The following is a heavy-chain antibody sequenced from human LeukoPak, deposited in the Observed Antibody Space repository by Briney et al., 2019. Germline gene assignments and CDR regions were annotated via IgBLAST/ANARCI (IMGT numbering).Heavy chain of an antibody. Sequence: PSETLSLTRTVSGGSISSYYWSWIRQPPGKGLEWIGYIYYSGSTNYNPSLKSRVTISVDTSKNQFSLKLSSVTAADTAVYYCARVEETAMGILDYWGQGTLVTVSS. CDR2: IYYSGST. J-gene: IGHJ4*02. V-gene: IGHV4-59*01. CDR3: ARVEETAMGILDY. CDR1: GGSISSYY. D-gene: IGHD5-18*01.